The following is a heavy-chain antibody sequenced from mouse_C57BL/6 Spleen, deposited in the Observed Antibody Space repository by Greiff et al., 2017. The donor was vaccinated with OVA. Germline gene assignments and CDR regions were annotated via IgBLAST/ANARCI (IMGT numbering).Heavy chain of an antibody. CDR2: IYPRSGNT. CDR1: GYTFTSYG. D-gene: IGHD3-3*01. CDR3: ARAPRATTGGVLDV. Sequence: QVQLQQSGAELARPGASVKLSCKASGYTFTSYGISWVKQRTGQGLEWIGEIYPRSGNTYYNEKFKGKATLTADKSSSTAYMELRSLTSEDSAVYVCARAPRATTGGVLDVWGTGTTVTVSS. V-gene: IGHV1-81*01. J-gene: IGHJ1*03.